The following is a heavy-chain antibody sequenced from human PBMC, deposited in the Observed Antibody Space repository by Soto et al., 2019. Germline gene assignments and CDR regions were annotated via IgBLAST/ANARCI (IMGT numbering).Heavy chain of an antibody. D-gene: IGHD3-22*01. CDR1: GGSISTYY. CDR2: IYYGGGT. J-gene: IGHJ4*02. V-gene: IGHV4-59*01. Sequence: SETLSLTCPVSGGSISTYYWNWIRQPPGKGLEWIGDIYYGGGTNYNPSLKSRVTLSVDTSKNQFSLKLSSVTAADTAVYYCASQYYYDSSGSQTFDYWGQGTLVTVSS. CDR3: ASQYYYDSSGSQTFDY.